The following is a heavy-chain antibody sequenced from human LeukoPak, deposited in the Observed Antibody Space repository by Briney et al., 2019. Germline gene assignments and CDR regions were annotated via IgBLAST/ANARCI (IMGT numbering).Heavy chain of an antibody. CDR3: ARDVATTGWYTCDY. Sequence: SQTLSLTCAISGDSVSSINGAWNWVRQSPSRGLEWLGRTYYRSKWYSDYAVPIQGRMSINPDTSKNQFTLHLFSVTPDDTAVYYCARDVATTGWYTCDYWGQGTRVTVSS. J-gene: IGHJ4*02. D-gene: IGHD6-19*01. V-gene: IGHV6-1*01. CDR1: GDSVSSINGA. CDR2: TYYRSKWYS.